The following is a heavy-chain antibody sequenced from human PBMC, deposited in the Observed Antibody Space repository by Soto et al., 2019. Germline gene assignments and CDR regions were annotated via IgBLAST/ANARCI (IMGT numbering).Heavy chain of an antibody. D-gene: IGHD2-15*01. V-gene: IGHV1-3*01. CDR3: ASSRSRDIVVVVAATLFPYGMDV. CDR1: GYTFTSYA. Sequence: GASVKVSCKASGYTFTSYAMHWVRQAPGQRLEWMGWINAGNGNTKYSQKFQGRVTITRDTSASTAYMELSSLRSEDTAVYYCASSRSRDIVVVVAATLFPYGMDVWGQGTTVTVSS. CDR2: INAGNGNT. J-gene: IGHJ6*02.